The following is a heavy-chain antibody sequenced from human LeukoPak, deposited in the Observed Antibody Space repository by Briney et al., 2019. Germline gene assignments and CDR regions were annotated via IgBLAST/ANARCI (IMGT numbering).Heavy chain of an antibody. J-gene: IGHJ4*02. D-gene: IGHD2-2*01. CDR1: GGSISSGGYY. CDR3: ARDGGIECSSTSCYVIDY. V-gene: IGHV4-30-2*01. CDR2: IYHSGST. Sequence: SETLSLTCTVSGGSISSGGYYWSWIRQPPGKGLEWIGYIYHSGSTYYNPSLKSRVTISVDRSKNQFSLKLSSVTAADTAVYYCARDGGIECSSTSCYVIDYWGQGTLVTVSS.